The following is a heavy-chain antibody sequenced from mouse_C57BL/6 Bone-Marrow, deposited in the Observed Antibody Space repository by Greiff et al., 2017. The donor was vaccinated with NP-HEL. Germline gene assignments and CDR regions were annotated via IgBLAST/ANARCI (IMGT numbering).Heavy chain of an antibody. V-gene: IGHV5-6*01. Sequence: EVKLVESGGDLVKPGGSLKLSCAASGFTFSSYGMSWGRQTPDKRLEWVATISSGGSYTYYPDSVKGRFTISRDNAKNTLYLQMSSLKSEDTAMYYCARNLFAYWGQGTLVTVSA. J-gene: IGHJ3*01. CDR3: ARNLFAY. CDR1: GFTFSSYG. CDR2: ISSGGSYT.